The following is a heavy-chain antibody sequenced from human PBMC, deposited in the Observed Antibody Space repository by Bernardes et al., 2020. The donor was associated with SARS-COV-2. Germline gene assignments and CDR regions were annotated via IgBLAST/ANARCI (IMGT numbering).Heavy chain of an antibody. Sequence: GWSLRLSCAASGFIFSSYWMHWVRQAPGKGLVWVSRINSDGSTTSYADSVKGRFTISRDNAKNTLYLQMNSLRAEDTAVYYCAVATNSYYGMDVWGQGTTVTVSS. CDR3: AVATNSYYGMDV. CDR1: GFIFSSYW. D-gene: IGHD5-12*01. V-gene: IGHV3-74*01. J-gene: IGHJ6*02. CDR2: INSDGSTT.